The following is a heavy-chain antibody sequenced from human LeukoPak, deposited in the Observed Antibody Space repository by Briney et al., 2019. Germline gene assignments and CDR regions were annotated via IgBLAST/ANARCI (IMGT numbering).Heavy chain of an antibody. CDR3: AKGVVPAAIPHFDY. J-gene: IGHJ4*02. V-gene: IGHV3-30*02. Sequence: GGSLRLSCAASGFTFSSYGMHWVRQAPGKGLEWVAFIRYDGSNKYYADSVKGRFTISRDNSKNTLYLQMNSLRAEDTAVYYCAKGVVPAAIPHFDYWGQGTLVTVSS. CDR2: IRYDGSNK. CDR1: GFTFSSYG. D-gene: IGHD2-2*02.